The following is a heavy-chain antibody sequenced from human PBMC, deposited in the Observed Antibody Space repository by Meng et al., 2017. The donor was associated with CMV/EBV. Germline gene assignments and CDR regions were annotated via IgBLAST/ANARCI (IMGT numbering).Heavy chain of an antibody. D-gene: IGHD6-19*01. CDR2: IIPILGIA. V-gene: IGHV1-69*10. J-gene: IGHJ6*02. CDR1: GGTFSSYA. Sequence: SVKVSCKASGGTFSSYAISWVRQAPGQGLEWMGGIIPILGIANYAQKFQGRVTITADKSTSIAYMELSSLRSEDTAVYYCARHHGSIGVAGTPPYSDYYYGMDVWGQGTTVTVSS. CDR3: ARHHGSIGVAGTPPYSDYYYGMDV.